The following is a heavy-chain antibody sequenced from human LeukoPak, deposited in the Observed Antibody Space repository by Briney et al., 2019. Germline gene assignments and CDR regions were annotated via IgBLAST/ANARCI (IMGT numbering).Heavy chain of an antibody. CDR3: ARDLDSSSSHY. CDR1: GFTFSSYA. D-gene: IGHD6-6*01. Sequence: GGSLRLSCAASGFTFSSYAMSWVRQAPGQGLEWMGGIIPIFGTANYAQKFQGRVTITADESTSTAYMELSSLRSEDTAVYYCARDLDSSSSHYWGQGTLVTVSS. V-gene: IGHV1-69*01. J-gene: IGHJ4*02. CDR2: IIPIFGTA.